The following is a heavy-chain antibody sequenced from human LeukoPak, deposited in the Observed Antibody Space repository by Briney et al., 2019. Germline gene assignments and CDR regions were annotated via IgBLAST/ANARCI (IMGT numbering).Heavy chain of an antibody. Sequence: GGSLRLSCAASGFTFSSYSMNWVRQAPGKGLEWVSYISSSSSTIYYADSVKGRFTISRDNAKNSLYLQMNSLRDEDTAVYYCAREGAYYGSGSFYYWGQGTLVTVSS. CDR3: AREGAYYGSGSFYY. D-gene: IGHD3-10*01. CDR2: ISSSSSTI. CDR1: GFTFSSYS. J-gene: IGHJ4*02. V-gene: IGHV3-48*02.